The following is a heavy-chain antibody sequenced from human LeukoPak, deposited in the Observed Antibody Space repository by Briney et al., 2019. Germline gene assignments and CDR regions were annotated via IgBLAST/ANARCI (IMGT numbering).Heavy chain of an antibody. V-gene: IGHV3-21*01. CDR3: ARDRKWEPRPLDY. CDR2: ISSSSSYI. D-gene: IGHD1-26*01. J-gene: IGHJ4*02. CDR1: GFTFSSYS. Sequence: GGTLRLSCAASGFTFSSYSMNWVRQAPGKGLEWVSSISSSSSYIYYADSVKGRFTISRDNAKNSLYLQMNSLRAEDTAVYYCARDRKWEPRPLDYWGQGILVTVSS.